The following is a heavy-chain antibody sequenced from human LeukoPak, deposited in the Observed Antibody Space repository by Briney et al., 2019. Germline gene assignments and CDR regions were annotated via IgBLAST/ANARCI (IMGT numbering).Heavy chain of an antibody. V-gene: IGHV3-74*01. CDR2: INSDGSST. CDR1: GFTFSSSW. CDR3: ARALGSVADF. J-gene: IGHJ4*02. D-gene: IGHD6-6*01. Sequence: PGGSLRLSCAASGFTFSSSWMHWVRQPPGKGLVWVSRINSDGSSTTYADSVKGRFTISSDNAKNTLYLHMNSLRAEDTAIYYCARALGSVADFWGQGTMVTVSS.